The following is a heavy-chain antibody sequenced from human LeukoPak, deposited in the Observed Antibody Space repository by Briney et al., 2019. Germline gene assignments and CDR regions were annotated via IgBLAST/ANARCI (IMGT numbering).Heavy chain of an antibody. J-gene: IGHJ3*02. Sequence: SVKVSCKASGGTFSSYAISWVRQAPGQGLEWMGGIIPIFGTANYAQKFQGRVTITADESTSTAYMELSSLRSEDTAVYYCARVDIVVVVAATYAFDIWVQGTMVTVSS. CDR1: GGTFSSYA. CDR3: ARVDIVVVVAATYAFDI. V-gene: IGHV1-69*01. CDR2: IIPIFGTA. D-gene: IGHD2-15*01.